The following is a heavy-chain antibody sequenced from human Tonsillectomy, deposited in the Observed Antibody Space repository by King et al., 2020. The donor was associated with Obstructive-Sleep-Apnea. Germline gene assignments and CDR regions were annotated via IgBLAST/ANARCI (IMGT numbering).Heavy chain of an antibody. V-gene: IGHV3-7*03. CDR2: INEDGSEK. Sequence: VQLVESGGGLVEPGESLRISCAASAFTFVRYWMSWVRQAPGKGLEWVANINEDGSEKHYMDSVEGRFTISRDNVKSSLYLEMNNLRPEDTAVYYCVRIVAGRPGFYFAYWGQGTRVIASS. D-gene: IGHD6-6*01. CDR3: VRIVAGRPGFYFAY. J-gene: IGHJ4*02. CDR1: AFTFVRYW.